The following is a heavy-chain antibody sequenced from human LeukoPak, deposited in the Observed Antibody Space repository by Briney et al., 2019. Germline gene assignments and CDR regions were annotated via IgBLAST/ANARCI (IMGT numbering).Heavy chain of an antibody. D-gene: IGHD1-26*01. V-gene: IGHV3-30*02. J-gene: IGHJ6*03. Sequence: GTSPRLSCAASGFTFSRHPMHWVRQAPGKGLEWVAFIRYDGSNKYYADSVKGRFTISRDNSKNTLYLQMNSLRAEATAVYYCAKDYEVGATDYYYYMDVWGKGTTVTISS. CDR1: GFTFSRHP. CDR3: AKDYEVGATDYYYYMDV. CDR2: IRYDGSNK.